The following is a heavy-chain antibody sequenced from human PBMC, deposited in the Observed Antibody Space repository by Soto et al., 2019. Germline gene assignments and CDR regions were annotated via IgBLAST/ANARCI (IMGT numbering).Heavy chain of an antibody. CDR2: IKKDGSEK. CDR3: ASVAY. Sequence: XXSLRLCYAAAGFSFGSYGVRWVRQAPGKGLEWVASIKKDGSEKYYADSVKGRFIISRDNAQNSPFLQMNTLRPEDTAMYYCASVAYWGPATQLTVSS. V-gene: IGHV3-7*01. CDR1: GFSFGSYG. D-gene: IGHD5-12*01. J-gene: IGHJ4*02.